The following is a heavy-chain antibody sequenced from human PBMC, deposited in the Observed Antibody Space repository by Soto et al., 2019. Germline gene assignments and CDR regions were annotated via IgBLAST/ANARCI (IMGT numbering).Heavy chain of an antibody. Sequence: GASVKVSCKASGYTFTSYGISWVRQAPGQGLEWMGWISAYNGNTNYAQKLQGRVTMTTDTSTSTAYMELRSLRSDDTAVYYCARDEGVRYYYYGMDVWGQGTTVTVSS. J-gene: IGHJ6*02. CDR2: ISAYNGNT. D-gene: IGHD1-1*01. CDR3: ARDEGVRYYYYGMDV. CDR1: GYTFTSYG. V-gene: IGHV1-18*01.